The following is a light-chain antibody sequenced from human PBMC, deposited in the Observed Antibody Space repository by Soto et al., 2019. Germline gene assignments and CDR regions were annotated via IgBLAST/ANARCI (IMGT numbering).Light chain of an antibody. V-gene: IGLV1-44*01. CDR1: SSNIGSNY. Sequence: QLVLTQPPSASGTPGQRVTISCSGSSSNIGSNYVYWYQQLPGTAPKLLINSNNQRPSGVPDRFSGSKSGTSASLAISGLQSEDEADYYCAAWDDSLDVVFGGGTKLTVL. J-gene: IGLJ2*01. CDR3: AAWDDSLDVV. CDR2: SNN.